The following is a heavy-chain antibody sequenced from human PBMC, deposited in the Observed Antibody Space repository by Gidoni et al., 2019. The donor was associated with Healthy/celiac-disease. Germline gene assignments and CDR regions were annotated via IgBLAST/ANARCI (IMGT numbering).Heavy chain of an antibody. CDR1: GFTFSCYG. J-gene: IGHJ4*02. D-gene: IGHD4-17*01. CDR2: ISYEGSNK. Sequence: QVQLVESGGGVVQSGRSLRLSCAAPGFTFSCYGMHLVRKAPGKGLGWVAFISYEGSNKYYADFVKRRFTISRDNSKNTLYLQMNSLRAEDTAVYYCAKDEAYGDYPVIDYWGQGTLVTVSS. V-gene: IGHV3-30*18. CDR3: AKDEAYGDYPVIDY.